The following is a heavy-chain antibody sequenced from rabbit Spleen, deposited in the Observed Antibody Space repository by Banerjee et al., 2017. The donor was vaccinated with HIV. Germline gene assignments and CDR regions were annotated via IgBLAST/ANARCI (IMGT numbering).Heavy chain of an antibody. CDR2: IYAARGTT. CDR3: VREVAAKFNL. V-gene: IGHV1S7*01. J-gene: IGHJ4*01. CDR1: GIDFSTYG. Sequence: QSLEESGGGLVTPGGSLTLSCKASGIDFSTYGITWVRQAPGKGLEWIGIIYAARGTTDYASWVNGRFTISSDNAQSTVDLKMTSLTAADTATYFCVREVAAKFNLWGPGTLVTVS. D-gene: IGHD4-1*01.